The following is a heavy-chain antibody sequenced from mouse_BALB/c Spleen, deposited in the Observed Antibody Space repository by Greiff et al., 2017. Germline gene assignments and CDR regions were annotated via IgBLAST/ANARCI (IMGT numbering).Heavy chain of an antibody. Sequence: EVKVVESGGGLVQPGGSLKLSCAASGFTFSSYTMSWVRQTPEKRLEWVAYISNGGGSTYYPDTVKGRFTISRDNAKNTLYLQMSSLKSEDTAMYYCARQGDYDGGFAYWGQGTLVTVSA. CDR1: GFTFSSYT. V-gene: IGHV5-12-2*01. D-gene: IGHD2-4*01. CDR2: ISNGGGST. J-gene: IGHJ3*01. CDR3: ARQGDYDGGFAY.